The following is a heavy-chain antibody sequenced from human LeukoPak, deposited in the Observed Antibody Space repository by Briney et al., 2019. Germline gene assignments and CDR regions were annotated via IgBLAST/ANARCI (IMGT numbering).Heavy chain of an antibody. CDR1: GYTFTSYA. J-gene: IGHJ6*02. D-gene: IGHD5-12*01. Sequence: ASVKVSCKASGYTFTSYAMRWVRQAPGQRLEWMGWINGGNGNTKYSQKFQGRVTITRDTAASTAYMELNSLRSEDTAVYYCARLVATRASGYYYYGMDVWGQGTTVTVSS. CDR3: ARLVATRASGYYYYGMDV. CDR2: INGGNGNT. V-gene: IGHV1-3*01.